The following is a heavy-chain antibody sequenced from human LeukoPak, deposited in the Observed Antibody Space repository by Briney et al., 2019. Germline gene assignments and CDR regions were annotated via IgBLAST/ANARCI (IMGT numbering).Heavy chain of an antibody. J-gene: IGHJ3*02. Sequence: SETLSLTCKVSGGSISSSNWWSWVRQPPGKGLEWIGEIYHSGSTNYNPSLKSRVTISVDKSKNQFSLRLSSVTAADTAVYYCARDYITMVRGVIIAVDAFDIWGQGTMVTASS. CDR2: IYHSGST. CDR1: GGSISSSNW. D-gene: IGHD3-10*01. V-gene: IGHV4-4*02. CDR3: ARDYITMVRGVIIAVDAFDI.